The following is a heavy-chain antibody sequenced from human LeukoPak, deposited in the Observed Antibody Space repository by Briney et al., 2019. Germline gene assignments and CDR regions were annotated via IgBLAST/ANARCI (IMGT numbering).Heavy chain of an antibody. D-gene: IGHD4-17*01. V-gene: IGHV4-61*02. CDR2: IYTSWTT. CDR1: GGSISSGSYY. Sequence: SETLSLTCTVSGGSISSGSYYWSWIRQPGGKGLEWIVRIYTSWTTNYSPSLQSRVTISLHTSKNQFSLNLSSVTAADTAVYYCARVMTTVTHYNWFHPWGQGTLLTVSS. J-gene: IGHJ5*02. CDR3: ARVMTTVTHYNWFHP.